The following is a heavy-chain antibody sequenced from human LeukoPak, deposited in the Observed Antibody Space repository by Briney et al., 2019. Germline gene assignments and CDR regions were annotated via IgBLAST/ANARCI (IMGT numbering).Heavy chain of an antibody. V-gene: IGHV4-59*01. Sequence: SETLSLTCSVSGGSISGYYWTWIRQPPGKRLEWIGYIFYSGSTNYNPSLRSRVTMSVDTSKNQFSLKLTSVTAADTAVYYCARDQLPGHPDHGDYGRFDPWGQGTLVTVSS. CDR1: GGSISGYY. CDR2: IFYSGST. J-gene: IGHJ5*02. D-gene: IGHD4-17*01. CDR3: ARDQLPGHPDHGDYGRFDP.